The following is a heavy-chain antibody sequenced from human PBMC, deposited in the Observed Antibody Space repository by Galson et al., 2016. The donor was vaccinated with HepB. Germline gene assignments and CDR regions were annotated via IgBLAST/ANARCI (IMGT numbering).Heavy chain of an antibody. V-gene: IGHV4-39*01. Sequence: SETLSLTCTVSGASISSSPYYWGWIRQPPGKGLEWVGSLYYSGITYYHPSLKSRVTISVDTSMNQFSLHLASVTAADTAVYYCARLAAAGPIYSYNNMDVRGQGTTVAVAS. J-gene: IGHJ6*02. CDR1: GASISSSPYY. CDR3: ARLAAAGPIYSYNNMDV. CDR2: LYYSGIT. D-gene: IGHD6-13*01.